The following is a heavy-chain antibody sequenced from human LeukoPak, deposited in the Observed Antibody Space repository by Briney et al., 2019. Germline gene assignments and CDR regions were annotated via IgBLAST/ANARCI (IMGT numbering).Heavy chain of an antibody. CDR3: AIDYGGARDAFDI. J-gene: IGHJ3*02. D-gene: IGHD4-23*01. Sequence: ASVKVSCKASGYTFTSYYMHWVRQAPGQGLEWMGIINPSGGSTSYAQKFQGRVTMTRDTSTSTVYMELSSLRSEDTAVYYCAIDYGGARDAFDIWGQGTMVTVSS. CDR2: INPSGGST. CDR1: GYTFTSYY. V-gene: IGHV1-46*01.